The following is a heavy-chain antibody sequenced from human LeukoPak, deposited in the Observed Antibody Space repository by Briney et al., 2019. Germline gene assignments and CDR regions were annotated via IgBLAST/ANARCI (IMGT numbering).Heavy chain of an antibody. CDR2: IDPTKSYI. J-gene: IGHJ4*02. D-gene: IGHD2-21*01. CDR3: VRLAGRVIYYNDY. V-gene: IGHV3-21*01. CDR1: GFAFSSYS. Sequence: GGSLRLSCAASGFAFSSYSMQWVRQAPGKGLEWLSSIDPTKSYIYYADSVKGRFTVSSDDAENSLYLEMNSLRGEDTAVYFCVRLAGRVIYYNDYWGRGTLVTVSS.